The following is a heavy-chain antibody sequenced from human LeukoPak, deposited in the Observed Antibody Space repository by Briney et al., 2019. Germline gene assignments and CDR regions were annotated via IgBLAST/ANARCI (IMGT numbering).Heavy chain of an antibody. CDR2: IYYSGST. D-gene: IGHD3-3*02. CDR3: ARGVISTDAFDV. Sequence: SETLSLTCTVSGDSISSYYWSWIRQPPGKGLEWIGYIYYSGSTTYNPSLKSRVTKSLDTSKNQFSLKLRSVTAADTAVYYCARGVISTDAFDVWGQGTMVTVSS. CDR1: GDSISSYY. V-gene: IGHV4-59*01. J-gene: IGHJ3*01.